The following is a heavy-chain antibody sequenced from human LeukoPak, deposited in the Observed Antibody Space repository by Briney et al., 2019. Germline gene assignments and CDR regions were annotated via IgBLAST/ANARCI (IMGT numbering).Heavy chain of an antibody. CDR1: GYTFTGYY. V-gene: IGHV1-2*02. CDR3: ASRDDTAMVDFLGN. CDR2: INPNGGGT. Sequence: ASVKVSCKASGYTFTGYYMHWVRQAPGQGLEWMGWINPNGGGTNYAQKFQGRVTMTRDTSISTASMELSRLRSDDTAVYYCASRDDTAMVDFLGNWGQGTLVTVSS. J-gene: IGHJ4*02. D-gene: IGHD5-18*01.